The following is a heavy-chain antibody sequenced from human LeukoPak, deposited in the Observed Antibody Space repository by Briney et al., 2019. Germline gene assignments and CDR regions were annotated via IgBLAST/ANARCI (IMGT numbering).Heavy chain of an antibody. J-gene: IGHJ5*02. V-gene: IGHV1-18*01. CDR3: ARDRLLRYFDWLLYKANWFDP. D-gene: IGHD3-9*01. CDR1: GYTFTSYG. CDR2: ISAYNGNT. Sequence: ASVKVSCKASGYTFTSYGISWVRQAPGQGLEWMGWISAYNGNTNYAQKLQGRVTMTTDTSTSTAYMELRSLRSDDTAVYYCARDRLLRYFDWLLYKANWFDPWGQGTLVTASS.